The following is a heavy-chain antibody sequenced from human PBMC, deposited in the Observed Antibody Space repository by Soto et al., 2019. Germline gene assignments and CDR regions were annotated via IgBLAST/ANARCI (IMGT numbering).Heavy chain of an antibody. D-gene: IGHD2-2*02. Sequence: EVQLVESGGGLVQPGRSLRLSCAASGFPFDDYAMHWVRQAPGKGLEWVSGISWNSGSIGYADSVKGRFTISRDNAKNSLYLQMNSLRAEDTALYYCAKGGGCSSTSCYNYAFDIWGQGTMVTVSS. CDR3: AKGGGCSSTSCYNYAFDI. J-gene: IGHJ3*02. CDR1: GFPFDDYA. V-gene: IGHV3-9*01. CDR2: ISWNSGSI.